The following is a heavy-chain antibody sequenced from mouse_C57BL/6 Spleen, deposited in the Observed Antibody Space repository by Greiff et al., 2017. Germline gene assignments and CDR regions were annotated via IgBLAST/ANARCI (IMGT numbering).Heavy chain of an antibody. Sequence: EVKLMESGGGLVKPGGSLKLSCAASGFTFSSYTMSWVRQTPEQRLEWVATISGGGGNTYYPDSVKGRFTISRDNAKNTLYLQMSSLRSEDAALYYCARRNSNNGYFDVWGTGTTVTVSS. CDR3: ARRNSNNGYFDV. CDR2: ISGGGGNT. J-gene: IGHJ1*03. CDR1: GFTFSSYT. V-gene: IGHV5-9*01. D-gene: IGHD2-5*01.